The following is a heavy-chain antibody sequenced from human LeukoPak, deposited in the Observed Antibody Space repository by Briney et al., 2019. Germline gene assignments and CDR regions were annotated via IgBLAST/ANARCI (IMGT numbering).Heavy chain of an antibody. D-gene: IGHD3-9*01. Sequence: GGSLRLSCAASGFTFSSYAMHWVRQAPGKGLEWVAVISYDGSKKYYADSVKGRFTISRDNSKNTLYLQMKSLRDEDTALYYCARGGPYDILTAYHPLPLDYWGQGTLVTVSS. V-gene: IGHV3-30*04. CDR1: GFTFSSYA. J-gene: IGHJ4*02. CDR3: ARGGPYDILTAYHPLPLDY. CDR2: ISYDGSKK.